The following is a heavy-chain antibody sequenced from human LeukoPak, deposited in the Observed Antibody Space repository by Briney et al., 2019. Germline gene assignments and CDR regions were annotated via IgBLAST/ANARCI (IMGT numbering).Heavy chain of an antibody. CDR3: ASRYSYGPATIFDY. D-gene: IGHD5-18*01. CDR1: GGSISSSSYY. V-gene: IGHV4-39*01. J-gene: IGHJ4*02. CDR2: IYYSGST. Sequence: PSETLSLTCTVSGGSISSSSYYWGWIRQPPGKGLEWIGSIYYSGSTYYNPSLKSRVTISVDTSKNQFSLKLSSVTAADTAVYYCASRYSYGPATIFDYWGQGTLVTVSS.